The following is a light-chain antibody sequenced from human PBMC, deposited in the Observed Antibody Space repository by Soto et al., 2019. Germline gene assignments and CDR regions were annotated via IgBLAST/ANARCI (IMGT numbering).Light chain of an antibody. CDR2: DVS. V-gene: IGLV2-14*03. CDR3: NSYTSTNTYV. Sequence: QSLLSHPASLSGSPGQAITISCSGTSSDVGAFNYVSWYQQHPGKAPKLMIYDVSNRPSGVSNRFSGSKSGNTASLTMSGLRAEDEADYYCNSYTSTNTYVFGTGPKVTVL. J-gene: IGLJ1*01. CDR1: SSDVGAFNY.